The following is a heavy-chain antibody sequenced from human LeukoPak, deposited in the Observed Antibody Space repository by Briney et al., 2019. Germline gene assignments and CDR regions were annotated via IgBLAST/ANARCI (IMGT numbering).Heavy chain of an antibody. J-gene: IGHJ6*02. Sequence: SSETLSLTCTVSGGSISGYYWSWIRQPPGKGLEWIGYIYYSGSTNYNPSLKSRVTISVDTSKNQFSLKLSSVSAADTAIYYCAKDMSDYTNFPDVWGQGTTVTVSS. D-gene: IGHD4-11*01. CDR3: AKDMSDYTNFPDV. CDR2: IYYSGST. CDR1: GGSISGYY. V-gene: IGHV4-59*12.